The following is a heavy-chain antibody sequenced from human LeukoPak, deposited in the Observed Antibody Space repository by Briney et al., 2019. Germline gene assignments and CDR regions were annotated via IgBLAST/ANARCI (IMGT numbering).Heavy chain of an antibody. CDR1: GFTFSSYW. Sequence: PGGSPRLSCAASGFTFSSYWMHWVRQAPGKGLEWVSRINSDGSATTYADSVKGRFTISRDNAKNTLYLQMNSLRTEDTALYYCARDPSYDGNSFRYFQHWGQGTLVTVSS. CDR2: INSDGSAT. V-gene: IGHV3-74*01. J-gene: IGHJ1*01. CDR3: ARDPSYDGNSFRYFQH. D-gene: IGHD4-23*01.